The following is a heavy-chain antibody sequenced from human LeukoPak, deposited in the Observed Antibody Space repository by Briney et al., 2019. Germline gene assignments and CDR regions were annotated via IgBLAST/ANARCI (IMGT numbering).Heavy chain of an antibody. D-gene: IGHD3-10*01. J-gene: IGHJ6*02. CDR1: GYTFTSYD. CDR2: MNPNSGNT. V-gene: IGHV1-8*01. Sequence: GASVKVSCKASGYTFTSYDINWVRQATGQGLEWMGWMNPNSGNTGYAQKFQGRVTMTRNTSISTAYMELSSLRSEDTAVYYCARGRSQDFGDYYYGMDVWGQGTTVTVSS. CDR3: ARGRSQDFGDYYYGMDV.